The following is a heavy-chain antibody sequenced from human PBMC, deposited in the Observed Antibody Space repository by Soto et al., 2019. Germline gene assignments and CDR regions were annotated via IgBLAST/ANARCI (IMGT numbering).Heavy chain of an antibody. CDR2: FSSSSSYI. CDR3: ARDTIRYGSGSYYGMDV. CDR1: GFTFSSYS. J-gene: IGHJ6*02. D-gene: IGHD3-10*01. Sequence: GGSLRLSCAASGFTFSSYSMNWVRQAPGKGLEWVSSFSSSSSYIYYADSVKGRFTISRDNAKNSLYLQMNSLRAEDTAVYYCARDTIRYGSGSYYGMDVWGQGTTVTVSS. V-gene: IGHV3-21*01.